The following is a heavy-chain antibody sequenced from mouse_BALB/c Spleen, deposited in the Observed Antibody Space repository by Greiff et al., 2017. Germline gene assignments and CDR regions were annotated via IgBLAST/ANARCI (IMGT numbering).Heavy chain of an antibody. Sequence: EVQVVESGGGLVQPGGSRKLSCAASGFTFSSFGMHWVRQAPEKGLEWVAYISSGSSTIYYADTVKGRFTISRDNPKNTLFLQMTSLRSEDTAMYYCARSDGSAMDYWGQGTSVTVSS. V-gene: IGHV5-17*02. CDR2: ISSGSSTI. CDR1: GFTFSSFG. CDR3: ARSDGSAMDY. J-gene: IGHJ4*01. D-gene: IGHD1-1*01.